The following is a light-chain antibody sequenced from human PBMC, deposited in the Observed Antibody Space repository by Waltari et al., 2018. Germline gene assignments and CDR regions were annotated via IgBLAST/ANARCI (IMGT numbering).Light chain of an antibody. V-gene: IGKV3-11*01. CDR1: QSVSTY. J-gene: IGKJ4*01. Sequence: EIVLTQSPATLSLSPGERATLSCRASQSVSTYLGWYQQKPGQAPRLLIYDASNRATGIPARFSGSGSGTDVTLTISSLEPEDFAVYYCRQRSNWPLTFGGGTKVEIK. CDR2: DAS. CDR3: RQRSNWPLT.